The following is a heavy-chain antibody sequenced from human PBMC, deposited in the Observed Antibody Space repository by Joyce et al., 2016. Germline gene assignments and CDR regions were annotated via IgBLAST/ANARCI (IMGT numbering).Heavy chain of an antibody. V-gene: IGHV4-34*02. CDR3: ARSQWLAPLMY. Sequence: QVQLQSWGAGLLKTSETLSLTCAVYSGPFSGFFWSWVRQPPGKGLEWIGDITNSGATHYNPSLKSRLTMSVDTSRKEFSLKLSSVTVADTAIYYCARSQWLAPLMYWGQGTPVTVSS. D-gene: IGHD6-19*01. CDR1: SGPFSGFF. CDR2: ITNSGAT. J-gene: IGHJ4*02.